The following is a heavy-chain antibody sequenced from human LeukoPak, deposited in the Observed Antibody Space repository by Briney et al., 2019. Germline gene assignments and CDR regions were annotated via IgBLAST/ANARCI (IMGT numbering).Heavy chain of an antibody. V-gene: IGHV3-7*01. CDR1: GFTFSTYW. Sequence: PGGSLRLSCVASGFTFSTYWMSWFRQAPGKGLEWVANIKQDGSEKHYVDSVKGRFTVSRDNAKNSLYLQMNSLRAEDTAAYHCARDPTWGIDVFDIWGQGTMVTVSS. D-gene: IGHD3-16*01. CDR2: IKQDGSEK. J-gene: IGHJ3*02. CDR3: ARDPTWGIDVFDI.